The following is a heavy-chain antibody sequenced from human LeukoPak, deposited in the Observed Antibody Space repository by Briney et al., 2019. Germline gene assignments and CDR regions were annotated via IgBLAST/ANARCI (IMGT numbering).Heavy chain of an antibody. J-gene: IGHJ4*02. D-gene: IGHD4-17*01. CDR3: AKDRRGDCGDYFDY. CDR2: ISWNSGSI. V-gene: IGHV3-9*01. CDR1: GFTFDDYA. Sequence: PGRSLRLSCAASGFTFDDYAMHWVRQAPGKGLEWVSGISWNSGSIGYADSVKGRFTISRDNSKNTLYLQMNSLRAEDTAVYYCAKDRRGDCGDYFDYWGQGTLVTVSS.